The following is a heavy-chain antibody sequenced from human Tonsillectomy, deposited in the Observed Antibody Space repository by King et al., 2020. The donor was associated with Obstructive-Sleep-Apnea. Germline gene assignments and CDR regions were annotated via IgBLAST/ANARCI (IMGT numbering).Heavy chain of an antibody. J-gene: IGHJ6*02. CDR2: IYYSGST. V-gene: IGHV4-31*03. Sequence: PLQESGPGLVKPSQTLSLTCTVSGGSISSGGYYWSWIRQHPGKGLEWIGYIYYSGSTYYNPSLKSRVTISVDTSKNQFSLKLSSVTAADTAVYYCARDHVDTAMDDYYYGMDVWGQGTTVTVSS. D-gene: IGHD5-18*01. CDR1: GGSISSGGYY. CDR3: ARDHVDTAMDDYYYGMDV.